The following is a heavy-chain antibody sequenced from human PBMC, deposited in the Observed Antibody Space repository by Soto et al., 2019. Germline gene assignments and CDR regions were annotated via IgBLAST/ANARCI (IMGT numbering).Heavy chain of an antibody. V-gene: IGHV3-7*01. CDR2: IKQDGSEK. CDR1: GFTFSSYW. D-gene: IGHD4-17*01. Sequence: PGGSLRLSCAASGFTFSSYWMSWVRQAPGKGLEWVANIKQDGSEKYYVDSVKGRFTISRDNAKNSLYLQMNSLRAEDTAVYYCARVVGYGDYVFDYWGQGTLVTVSS. J-gene: IGHJ4*02. CDR3: ARVVGYGDYVFDY.